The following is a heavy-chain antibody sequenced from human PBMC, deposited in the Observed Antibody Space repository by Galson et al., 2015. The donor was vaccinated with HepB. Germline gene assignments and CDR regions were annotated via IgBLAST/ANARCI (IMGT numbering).Heavy chain of an antibody. J-gene: IGHJ4*02. CDR2: IIPIFGTA. D-gene: IGHD4-23*01. Sequence: AVKVSCKASGGTFSSYAISWVRQAPGQGLEWMGGIIPIFGTANYAQKFQGRVTITADESTSTAYMELSSLRSEDTAVYYCARDFDYGGNSRFDYWGQGTLVTVSS. V-gene: IGHV1-69*13. CDR1: GGTFSSYA. CDR3: ARDFDYGGNSRFDY.